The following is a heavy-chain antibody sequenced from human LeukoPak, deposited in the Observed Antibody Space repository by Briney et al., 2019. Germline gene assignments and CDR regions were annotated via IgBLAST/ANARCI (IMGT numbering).Heavy chain of an antibody. Sequence: GRSLRLSCAASGFSFSSYGMHWVRQAPGKGLEWVSVISYDGSNIYYADSVKGRFTISRDNSKNTLYLQMNSLKTEDTAVYYCTYTYGSGTPYYYGMDVWGQGTTVTVSS. CDR2: ISYDGSNI. J-gene: IGHJ6*02. CDR3: TYTYGSGTPYYYGMDV. CDR1: GFSFSSYG. D-gene: IGHD3-10*01. V-gene: IGHV3-30*03.